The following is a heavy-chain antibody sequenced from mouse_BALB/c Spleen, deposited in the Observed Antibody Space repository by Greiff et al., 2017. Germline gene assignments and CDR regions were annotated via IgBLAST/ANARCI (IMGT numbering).Heavy chain of an antibody. CDR2: INPSTGYT. V-gene: IGHV1-7*01. CDR1: GYTFTGYW. CDR3: ANWDEFDY. J-gene: IGHJ2*01. D-gene: IGHD4-1*01. Sequence: QVQLQQSGAELAKPGASVKMSCKASGYTFTGYWMHWVKQRPGQGLEWIGYINPSTGYTEYNQKFKDKATLTADKSSSTAYMQLSSLTSKDAAVYSSANWDEFDYWGQGTTLTVSS.